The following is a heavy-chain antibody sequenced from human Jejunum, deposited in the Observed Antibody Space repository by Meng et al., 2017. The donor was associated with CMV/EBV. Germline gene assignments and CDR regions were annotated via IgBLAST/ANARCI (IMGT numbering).Heavy chain of an antibody. CDR3: AKCVLDTVTLFES. CDR1: GLTFKNYA. V-gene: IGHV3-23*01. J-gene: IGHJ4*02. Sequence: EVELLQSGGGLVHPGGSLRLSCVASGLTFKNYAMTWVRQAPGKGLEWVSGISRSGNTTYYADSVKGRFTISRDNSKNTLYLQMDTLRAEDTAIYYCAKCVLDTVTLFESWGQGNLVTVSS. D-gene: IGHD4-17*01. CDR2: ISRSGNTT.